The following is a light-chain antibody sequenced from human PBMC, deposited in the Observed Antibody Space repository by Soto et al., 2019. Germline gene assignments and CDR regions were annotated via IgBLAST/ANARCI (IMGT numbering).Light chain of an antibody. V-gene: IGKV3-11*01. J-gene: IGKJ5*01. Sequence: EIVLTQSPATLSLSPGERATLSCRASQSVDSYLAWHQQKPGQAPRLLIYDASSRATGIPARFSGSGSGTDFTLTISSLEPEDFAVYYCQQRSNWPTFGQGTRLEIK. CDR2: DAS. CDR1: QSVDSY. CDR3: QQRSNWPT.